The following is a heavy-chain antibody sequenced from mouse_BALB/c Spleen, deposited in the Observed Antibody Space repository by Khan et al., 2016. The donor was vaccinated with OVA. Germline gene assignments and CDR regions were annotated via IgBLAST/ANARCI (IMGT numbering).Heavy chain of an antibody. J-gene: IGHJ2*01. V-gene: IGHV5-6-4*01. Sequence: EVELVESGGGLVKPGGSLKLSCAASGFTFSSYTMSWVRQTPEKRLEWVATISSGGSYTYYPDSVKGRFTISRDNAKNTLYLQMSSLKSEDTAMYYCTRDYGSSDVDYWGQGTTLTVSS. CDR2: ISSGGSYT. CDR3: TRDYGSSDVDY. CDR1: GFTFSSYT. D-gene: IGHD1-1*01.